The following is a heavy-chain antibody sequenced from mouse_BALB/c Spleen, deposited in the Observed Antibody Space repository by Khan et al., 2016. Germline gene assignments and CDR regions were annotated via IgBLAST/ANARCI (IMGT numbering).Heavy chain of an antibody. CDR2: ILPGSGSA. D-gene: IGHD2-3*01. CDR3: AKRLLGAMDY. V-gene: IGHV1-9*01. Sequence: QVQLQQSGAELMKPGASVKISCKATGYTFSTYWIEWVKQRPGHGLEWIGEILPGSGSATYNEKFKDKATFTADTSSNTAYMQLSSLTSEDSAVYYCAKRLLGAMDYWGQGTSVTVSS. CDR1: GYTFSTYW. J-gene: IGHJ4*01.